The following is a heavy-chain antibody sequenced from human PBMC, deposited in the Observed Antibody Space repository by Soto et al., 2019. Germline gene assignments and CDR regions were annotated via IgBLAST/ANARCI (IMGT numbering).Heavy chain of an antibody. CDR3: AKDMKYYSYALDY. V-gene: IGHV3-9*01. D-gene: IGHD5-18*01. Sequence: EVQLVESGGGSVQPGRSLRLSCAASGFTFDDYAMHWVRQAPGKGLVWVSGISWNSGSIGYADSVKGRFTISRDNAKNSLYLQMNSLRAEDTALYYCAKDMKYYSYALDYWRQGTLVTVSS. CDR2: ISWNSGSI. J-gene: IGHJ4*02. CDR1: GFTFDDYA.